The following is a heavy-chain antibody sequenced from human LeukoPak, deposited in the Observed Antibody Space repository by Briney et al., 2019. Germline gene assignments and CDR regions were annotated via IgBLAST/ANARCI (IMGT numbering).Heavy chain of an antibody. J-gene: IGHJ4*02. CDR2: FDPEDGET. CDR3: ATGRSDIVVVVAATIGYYFDY. CDR1: GYTLTELS. D-gene: IGHD2-15*01. Sequence: ASVKVSCKVSGYTLTELSMHWVRQAPGKGLEWMGGFDPEDGETIYAQRFQGRVTMTEDTFTDTAYMELSSLRSEDTAVYYCATGRSDIVVVVAATIGYYFDYWGQGTLVTVSS. V-gene: IGHV1-24*01.